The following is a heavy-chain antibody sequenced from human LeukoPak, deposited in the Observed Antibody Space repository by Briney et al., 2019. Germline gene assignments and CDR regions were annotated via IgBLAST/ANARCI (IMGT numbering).Heavy chain of an antibody. D-gene: IGHD6-6*01. Sequence: PGESLKISCKDSRYSFANYWIGWVRQMPGKGLEWMGIIHLGDSETRYSPSFQGQVTISADKSISTAYLQWSSLKAPDTAMYYCAKSVSSDYWGQGTLVTVSS. CDR2: IHLGDSET. CDR3: AKSVSSDY. V-gene: IGHV5-51*01. CDR1: RYSFANYW. J-gene: IGHJ4*02.